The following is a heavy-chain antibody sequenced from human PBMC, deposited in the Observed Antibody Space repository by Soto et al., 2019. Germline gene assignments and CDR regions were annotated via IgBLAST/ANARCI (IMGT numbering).Heavy chain of an antibody. CDR3: ARKRIAVAGSGIDY. CDR1: GFTFSSYS. D-gene: IGHD6-19*01. Sequence: SLRLSCAASGFTFSSYSMNWVRQAPGKGLEWVSYISSSSSTIYYADSVKGRFTISRDNAKNSLYLQMNSLRDEDTAVYYCARKRIAVAGSGIDYWGQGTLVTVSS. V-gene: IGHV3-48*02. CDR2: ISSSSSTI. J-gene: IGHJ4*02.